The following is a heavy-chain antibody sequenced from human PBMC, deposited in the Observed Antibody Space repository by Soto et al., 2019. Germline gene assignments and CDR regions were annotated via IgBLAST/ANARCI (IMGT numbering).Heavy chain of an antibody. CDR3: ARGAYDSSGYPHYFDY. J-gene: IGHJ4*02. CDR1: GFTFSDYY. Sequence: GGSLRLSCAASGFTFSDYYMNWIRQAPGKGLEWVAVIWYDGSNKYYADSVKGRFTISRDNSKNTLYLQMNSLRAEDTAVYYCARGAYDSSGYPHYFDYWGQGTLVTVSS. D-gene: IGHD3-22*01. CDR2: IWYDGSNK. V-gene: IGHV3-33*08.